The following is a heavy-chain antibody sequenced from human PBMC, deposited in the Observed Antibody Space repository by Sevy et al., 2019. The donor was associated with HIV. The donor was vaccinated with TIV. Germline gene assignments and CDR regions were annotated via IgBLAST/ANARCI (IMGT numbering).Heavy chain of an antibody. CDR1: GFTFSSYS. J-gene: IGHJ5*02. D-gene: IGHD3-10*01. CDR3: ARARGIDYYGSGSYYNWFDP. V-gene: IGHV3-48*01. CDR2: ISSSSSTI. Sequence: GGSLRLSCAASGFTFSSYSMNWVRQAPGKGLEWVSYISSSSSTIYYADSVNGRFTISRDNAKNSLYLQMNSLRAEDTAVYYCARARGIDYYGSGSYYNWFDPWGQGTLVTVSS.